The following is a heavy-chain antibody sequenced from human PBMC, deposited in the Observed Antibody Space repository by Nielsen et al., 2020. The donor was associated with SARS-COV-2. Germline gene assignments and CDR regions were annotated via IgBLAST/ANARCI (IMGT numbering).Heavy chain of an antibody. CDR3: ASPLSSSSTTGCGMDV. CDR1: GYTFTSYY. D-gene: IGHD6-6*01. J-gene: IGHJ6*02. Sequence: ASVKVSCKASGYTFTSYYMHWVRQAPGQGLEWMGIINPSGGSTSYAQKFQGRVTMTRDTSTSTVYMELSSLRSEDTAVYYCASPLSSSSTTGCGMDVWGQGTTVTVSS. CDR2: INPSGGST. V-gene: IGHV1-46*01.